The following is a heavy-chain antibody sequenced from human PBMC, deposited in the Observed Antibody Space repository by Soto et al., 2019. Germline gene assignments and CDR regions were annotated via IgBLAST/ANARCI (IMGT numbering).Heavy chain of an antibody. Sequence: GGSLRLSCAASGFTFSSYSMNWVRQAPGKGLEWVSSISSSSSYIYYADSVKGRFTISRDNAKNSLYLQMNSLRAEDTAVYYCARDLRGYYYDSSGYYYFDYWGQGTLVTVSS. CDR3: ARDLRGYYYDSSGYYYFDY. CDR2: ISSSSSYI. V-gene: IGHV3-21*01. CDR1: GFTFSSYS. J-gene: IGHJ4*02. D-gene: IGHD3-22*01.